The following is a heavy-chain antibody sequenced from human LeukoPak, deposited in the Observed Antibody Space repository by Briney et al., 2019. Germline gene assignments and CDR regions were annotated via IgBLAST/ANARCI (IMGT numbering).Heavy chain of an antibody. CDR3: AKRSDYGGNLNYFDY. D-gene: IGHD4-23*01. J-gene: IGHJ4*02. CDR2: ISDSGGST. V-gene: IGHV3-23*01. Sequence: GGSLRLSCAASGLTFSTYGMSWVRQAPGKGLEWVSTISDSGGSTYYADSVKGRFTIFRDNSKNTLYLQMNSLRAEDTALYYCAKRSDYGGNLNYFDYWGQGTPVTVSS. CDR1: GLTFSTYG.